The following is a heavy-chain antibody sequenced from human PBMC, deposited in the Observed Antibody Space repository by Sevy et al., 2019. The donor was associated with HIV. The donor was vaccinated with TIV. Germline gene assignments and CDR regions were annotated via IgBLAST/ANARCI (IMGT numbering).Heavy chain of an antibody. V-gene: IGHV3-21*01. Sequence: GGSLRLSCAASGFTFSTYTMNWVRQAPGKGLEWVSSISSSSSYIYYADSVKGRFTISRDNAKNSLYLQMNSLRVEDTAVYYCARAAYYCSTTSCYIDYWGQGALVTVSS. CDR3: ARAAYYCSTTSCYIDY. CDR1: GFTFSTYT. J-gene: IGHJ4*02. CDR2: ISSSSSYI. D-gene: IGHD2-2*02.